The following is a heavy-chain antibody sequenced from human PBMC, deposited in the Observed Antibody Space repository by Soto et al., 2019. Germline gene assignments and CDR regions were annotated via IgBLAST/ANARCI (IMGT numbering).Heavy chain of an antibody. D-gene: IGHD4-17*01. CDR3: ARGWLTTGGNWFDP. Sequence: SETLSLTCAVSCGSISSGVCYWSWIRQHPGKGLEWIGYIYYSGSTYYSPSPKSRVTISVDTSKNQFSLKLSSVTAADTAGYYCARGWLTTGGNWFDPWGQGTLVTVPQ. CDR1: CGSISSGVCY. CDR2: IYYSGST. J-gene: IGHJ5*02. V-gene: IGHV4-31*11.